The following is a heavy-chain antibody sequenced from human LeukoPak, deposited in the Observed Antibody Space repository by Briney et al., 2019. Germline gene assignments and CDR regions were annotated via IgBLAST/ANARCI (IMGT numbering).Heavy chain of an antibody. J-gene: IGHJ4*02. Sequence: GGSLRLSCAASGFTFSSYGMHWVRQAPGKGLKWVAVIWYDGSNKYYADSVKGRFTISRDNSKNTLYLQMNSLRAEDTAVYYCATSPPGGYSYGPFDYWGQGTLVTVSS. CDR3: ATSPPGGYSYGPFDY. CDR1: GFTFSSYG. D-gene: IGHD5-18*01. CDR2: IWYDGSNK. V-gene: IGHV3-33*01.